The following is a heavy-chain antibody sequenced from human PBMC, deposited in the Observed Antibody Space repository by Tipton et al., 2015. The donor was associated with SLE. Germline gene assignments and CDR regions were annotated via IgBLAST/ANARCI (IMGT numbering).Heavy chain of an antibody. Sequence: RSLRLSCAASGFTFSSYAMHWVRQAPGKGLEWVAVISYDGSNKYYADSVKGRFTISRDNSKNTLYLQMNSLRAEDTAVYYCARALLLFGDHMDVWGKGTTVTVSS. D-gene: IGHD3-10*01. J-gene: IGHJ6*03. CDR1: GFTFSSYA. CDR2: ISYDGSNK. V-gene: IGHV3-30*04. CDR3: ARALLLFGDHMDV.